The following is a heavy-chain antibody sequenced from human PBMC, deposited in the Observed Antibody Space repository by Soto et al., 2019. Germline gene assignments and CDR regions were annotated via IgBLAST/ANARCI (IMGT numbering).Heavy chain of an antibody. D-gene: IGHD2-15*01. CDR3: ARVSRDCSGGSCSEYFDY. Sequence: PSETLSLTCSVSGGSISSCDYYWSWIRQPPGKGLEWIGYIYYSGSTYYNPSLKSRVTISVDTSKNQFSLKLSSVTAADTAVYYCARVSRDCSGGSCSEYFDYWGQGTLVTVSS. CDR2: IYYSGST. V-gene: IGHV4-30-4*01. J-gene: IGHJ4*02. CDR1: GGSISSCDYY.